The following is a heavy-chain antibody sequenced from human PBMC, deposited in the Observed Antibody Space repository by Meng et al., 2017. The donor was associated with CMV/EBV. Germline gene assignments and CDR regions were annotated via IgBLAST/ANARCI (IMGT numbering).Heavy chain of an antibody. D-gene: IGHD4-23*01. J-gene: IGHJ4*02. CDR2: IKPNSGGT. CDR3: ARDWSSDDYGGNPGFDY. V-gene: IGHV1-2*02. Sequence: SRAEGKKPGTPTKIVSHATRFTVTCYYMHCVRQAPGQGLEWMAWIKPNSGGTNYAQKFQGRLTMTRDTSISTAYMELSRLRSDDTAVYYCARDWSSDDYGGNPGFDYWGQGTLVTVSS. CDR1: RFTVTCYY.